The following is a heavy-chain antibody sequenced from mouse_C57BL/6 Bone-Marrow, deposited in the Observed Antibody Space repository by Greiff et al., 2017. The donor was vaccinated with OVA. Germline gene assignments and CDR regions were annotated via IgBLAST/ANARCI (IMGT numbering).Heavy chain of an antibody. CDR1: GYTFTSYW. D-gene: IGHD2-3*01. CDR3: ASGYDGYYLYAMDY. CDR2: IDPSDSET. J-gene: IGHJ4*01. Sequence: QVQLQQSGAELVRPGSSVKLSCKASGYTFTSYWMHWVKQRPIQGLEWIGNIDPSDSETHYNQKFKDKATLTVDKSSSTAYMQLSSLTSEDSAVYYCASGYDGYYLYAMDYWGQGTSVTVSS. V-gene: IGHV1-52*01.